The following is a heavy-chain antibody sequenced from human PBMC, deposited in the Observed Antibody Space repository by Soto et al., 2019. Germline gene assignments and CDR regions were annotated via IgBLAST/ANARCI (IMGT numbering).Heavy chain of an antibody. Sequence: QVQLQESGPGLVKPAETLSLTCSVSGASVTSGLYYWTWIRQPPGRALEWMGFIYDGGGSNYSPSLGDRVTRSVAWTKNQFSRNLTSVTAADTAVYYCARADGREFDYDDVWGTRGDWFDPWGQGTLVTVSS. D-gene: IGHD3-16*01. V-gene: IGHV4-61*01. CDR3: ARADGREFDYDDVWGTRGDWFDP. J-gene: IGHJ5*02. CDR1: GASVTSGLYY. CDR2: IYDGGGS.